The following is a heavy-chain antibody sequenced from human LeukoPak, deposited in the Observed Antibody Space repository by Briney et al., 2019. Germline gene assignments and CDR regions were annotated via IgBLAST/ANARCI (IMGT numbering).Heavy chain of an antibody. J-gene: IGHJ4*02. D-gene: IGHD3-9*01. CDR1: GGSFSGYY. CDR2: IYYSGST. Sequence: SETLSLTCAVYGGSFSGYYWSWIRQPPGKGLEWIGYIYYSGSTNYKSSLKSRVTISVDTSKNQFSLKLSSVTAADTAVYYCARLSVYYDILTGYYLDPYYFDYWGQGTLVTVSS. CDR3: ARLSVYYDILTGYYLDPYYFDY. V-gene: IGHV4-59*08.